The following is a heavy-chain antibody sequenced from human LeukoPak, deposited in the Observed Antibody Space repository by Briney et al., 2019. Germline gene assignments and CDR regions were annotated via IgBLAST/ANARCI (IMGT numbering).Heavy chain of an antibody. J-gene: IGHJ4*02. Sequence: ASVKVSCKASGYTFTSYGISWVRQAPGQGLEWMGWISAYNGNTNYAQKLQGRVTMTTDTSTSTAYMELRSLRSEDTAVYYCATEVRGVLIFDYWGQGTLVTVSS. CDR1: GYTFTSYG. V-gene: IGHV1-18*01. D-gene: IGHD3-10*01. CDR2: ISAYNGNT. CDR3: ATEVRGVLIFDY.